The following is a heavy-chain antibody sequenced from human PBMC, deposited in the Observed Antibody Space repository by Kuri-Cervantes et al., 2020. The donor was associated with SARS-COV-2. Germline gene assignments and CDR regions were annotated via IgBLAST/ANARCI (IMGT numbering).Heavy chain of an antibody. J-gene: IGHJ3*02. Sequence: ESLKISCTVSGGSISSYYWSWIRQPPGKGLEWIGYIYYSGSTNYNPSLKSRVTISVDTSKNQFSLKLGSVAAADTAVYYCARISRTYAFDIWGQGTMVTVSS. D-gene: IGHD1-14*01. CDR3: ARISRTYAFDI. V-gene: IGHV4-59*12. CDR2: IYYSGST. CDR1: GGSISSYY.